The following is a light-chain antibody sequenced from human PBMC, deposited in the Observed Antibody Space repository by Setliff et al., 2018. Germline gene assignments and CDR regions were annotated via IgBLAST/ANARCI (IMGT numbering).Light chain of an antibody. V-gene: IGLV2-14*01. Sequence: QPASVSGSPGQSITISCTGTRSDVGGYNYVSWYQQHPGKVPKLMIYEVSNRPSGVSNRFSGSKSGNTASLTISRLQTEDEADYYCTSYTISSTEVFGTGTKVTVL. CDR3: TSYTISSTEV. CDR1: RSDVGGYNY. J-gene: IGLJ1*01. CDR2: EVS.